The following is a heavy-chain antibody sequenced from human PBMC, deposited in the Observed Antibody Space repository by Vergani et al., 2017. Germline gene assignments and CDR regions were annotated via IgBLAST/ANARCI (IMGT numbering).Heavy chain of an antibody. CDR1: GFTFSDYY. CDR3: AKYLRDSTDVLPDS. D-gene: IGHD2-21*02. J-gene: IGHJ4*02. CDR2: IGKDGINT. Sequence: QVQLVESGGGLVKPGGSLRLSCAASGFTFSDYYMSWIRQAPGKGLEWLAYIGKDGINTRYRDAVKGRFTVSRDNSKDILYLQMDSLRSEDTALYYCAKYLRDSTDVLPDSWGPGTLVIVSS. V-gene: IGHV3-11*05.